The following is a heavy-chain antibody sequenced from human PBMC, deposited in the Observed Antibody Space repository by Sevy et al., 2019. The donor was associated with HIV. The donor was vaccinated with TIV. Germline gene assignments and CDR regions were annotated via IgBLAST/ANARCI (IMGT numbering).Heavy chain of an antibody. CDR3: ARGGNVVVAATEGRYFDY. V-gene: IGHV3-33*01. Sequence: GGSLRLSCAASGFTFSSYGMHWVRQAPGKGLEWVAVIWYDGSNKYYADSVKGRFTISRDNSKNTLYLQMNSLRAEDTAGYYWARGGNVVVAATEGRYFDYWGQGTLVTVSS. CDR1: GFTFSSYG. D-gene: IGHD2-15*01. CDR2: IWYDGSNK. J-gene: IGHJ4*02.